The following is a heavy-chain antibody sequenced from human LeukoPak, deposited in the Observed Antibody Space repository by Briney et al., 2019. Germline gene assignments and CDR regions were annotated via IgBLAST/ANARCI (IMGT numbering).Heavy chain of an antibody. CDR3: ARGGGGMSAFDI. D-gene: IGHD2-15*01. CDR2: IIPIFGTA. J-gene: IGHJ3*02. Sequence: ASVKVSCKASGGTFSSYAISWVRQAPGQGLEWMGGIIPIFGTANYAQKFQGKVTITADESTSTAYMELSSLRSEDTAVYYCARGGGGMSAFDIWGQGTMVTVSS. CDR1: GGTFSSYA. V-gene: IGHV1-69*01.